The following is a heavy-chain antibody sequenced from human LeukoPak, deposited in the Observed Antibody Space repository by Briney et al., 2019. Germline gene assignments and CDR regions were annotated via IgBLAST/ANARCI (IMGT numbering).Heavy chain of an antibody. CDR3: ARDSSAAGFDY. V-gene: IGHV3-21*01. J-gene: IGHJ4*02. Sequence: GGSLRLSCAASGFTFSSYSMNWVRPAPGKGLEWVSSISSSSSYIYYADSVKGRFTISRDNAKNSLYLQMNSLRAEDTAVYYCARDSSAAGFDYWGQGTLVTVSS. CDR1: GFTFSSYS. CDR2: ISSSSSYI. D-gene: IGHD6-13*01.